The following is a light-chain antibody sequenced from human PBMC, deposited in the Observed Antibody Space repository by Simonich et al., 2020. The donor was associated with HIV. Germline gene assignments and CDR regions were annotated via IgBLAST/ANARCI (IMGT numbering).Light chain of an antibody. CDR2: AAS. CDR3: QQSYSTPYT. CDR1: QGISNS. Sequence: DIQMTQSPSSLSASVGDRVTTTCRASQGISNSLAWYQQKPGTAPKVLLYAASRLESGVPSRFSGSGSGIDFTLTISSLQPEDFATYYCQQSYSTPYTFGQGTKLEIK. V-gene: IGKV1-NL1*01. J-gene: IGKJ2*01.